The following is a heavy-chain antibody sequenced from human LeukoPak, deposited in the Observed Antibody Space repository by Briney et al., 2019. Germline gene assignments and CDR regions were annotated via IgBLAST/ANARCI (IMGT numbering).Heavy chain of an antibody. CDR2: IFPIFGTA. D-gene: IGHD3-3*01. V-gene: IGHV1-69*13. CDR1: EGTFGAYV. Sequence: GASVKFSCKAFEGTFGAYVLSGVGQAPGQGLDWLGGIFPIFGTANYAQKFQGRVTITADESTSTAYMELSSLRSEDTAVYYCARDYYDFWSGYLWFDPWGQGTLVTVSS. J-gene: IGHJ5*02. CDR3: ARDYYDFWSGYLWFDP.